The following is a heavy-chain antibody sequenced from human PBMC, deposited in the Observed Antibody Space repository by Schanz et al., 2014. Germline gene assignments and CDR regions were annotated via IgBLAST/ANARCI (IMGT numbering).Heavy chain of an antibody. J-gene: IGHJ6*02. CDR2: ISYDGSNK. CDR1: GFTFSSYG. D-gene: IGHD3-3*01. CDR3: ARFLARYQYYGVDV. Sequence: QVQLVESGGGVVQPGRSLRLSCAASGFTFSSYGMHWVRQAPGKGLEWVALISYDGSNKYYADSVKGRFTISRDNGETSVYLQINSLRVEDTAVYYCARFLARYQYYGVDVWGQGTTXIVSS. V-gene: IGHV3-33*05.